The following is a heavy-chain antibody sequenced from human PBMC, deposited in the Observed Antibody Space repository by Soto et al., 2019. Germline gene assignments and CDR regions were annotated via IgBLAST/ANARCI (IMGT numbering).Heavy chain of an antibody. CDR3: WNGFGADKYYFDF. V-gene: IGHV3-23*01. J-gene: IGHJ4*02. CDR1: GFTFNNYT. D-gene: IGHD1-1*01. Sequence: PGGSLRLSCAASGFTFNNYTMSWVRQAPGKGLEWVSAISGSGGSTYYADSVKGRFTISRDNSKHTLYLQMNSLRAEDTAETNGWNGFGADKYYFDFWGQGTLVTVSS. CDR2: ISGSGGST.